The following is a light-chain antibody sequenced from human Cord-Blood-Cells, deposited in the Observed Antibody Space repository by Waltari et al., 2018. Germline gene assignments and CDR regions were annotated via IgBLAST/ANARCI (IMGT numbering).Light chain of an antibody. CDR1: NIGSTS. V-gene: IGLV3-21*03. J-gene: IGLJ1*01. Sequence: SYVLTQPPSVSVAPGKTARITCGGNNIGSTSVPWYQQKPGQAPVLVVYDDGDRPSGIPERFSGSNSGNTATLTISRVEAGDEADYYCQVWDSSSDQYVFGTGTKVTVL. CDR2: DDG. CDR3: QVWDSSSDQYV.